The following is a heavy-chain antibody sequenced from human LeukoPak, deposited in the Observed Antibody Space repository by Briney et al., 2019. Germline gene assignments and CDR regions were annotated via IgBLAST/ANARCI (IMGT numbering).Heavy chain of an antibody. V-gene: IGHV1-2*02. D-gene: IGHD6-13*01. J-gene: IGHJ5*02. Sequence: ASVKVSCKASGYTFTGYYMHWVRQAPGQGLEWMGWINPNSGGTNYAQKFQGRVTMTRDTSISTAYMELSRLGSDDTAVYYCAALYSSSLYNWFDPWGQGTLVTVSS. CDR2: INPNSGGT. CDR3: AALYSSSLYNWFDP. CDR1: GYTFTGYY.